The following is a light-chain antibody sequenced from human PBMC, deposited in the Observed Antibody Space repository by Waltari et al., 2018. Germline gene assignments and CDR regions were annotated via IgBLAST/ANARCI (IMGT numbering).Light chain of an antibody. J-gene: IGLJ3*02. Sequence: QSVLTQPPSMSGAPGQRVTIPCTGSSSNIGAGYDVHWYQVFPGTAPKLLIYGNHNRPSGVPDRFSGSKSDTSASLAIGGLQAEDEADYYCQSFDIRLSGGVVFGGGTKVTVL. CDR1: SSNIGAGYD. CDR3: QSFDIRLSGGVV. CDR2: GNH. V-gene: IGLV1-40*01.